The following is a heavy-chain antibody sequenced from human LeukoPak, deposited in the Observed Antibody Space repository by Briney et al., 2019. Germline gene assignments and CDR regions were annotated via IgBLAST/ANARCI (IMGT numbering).Heavy chain of an antibody. D-gene: IGHD3-16*02. CDR1: GGSISSGGYY. Sequence: SETLSLTCTVSGGSISSGGYYWSWIRQHPGTGLEWIGYIYYSGSTYYNPSLKSRVTISVDTSKNQFSLKLSSVTAADTAVYYCARGGKYDYVWGSYRYFDYWGQGTLVTVSS. V-gene: IGHV4-31*03. J-gene: IGHJ4*02. CDR3: ARGGKYDYVWGSYRYFDY. CDR2: IYYSGST.